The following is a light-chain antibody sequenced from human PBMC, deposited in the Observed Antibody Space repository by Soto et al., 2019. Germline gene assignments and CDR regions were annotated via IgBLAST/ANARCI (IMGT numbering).Light chain of an antibody. CDR1: QTVINTY. V-gene: IGKV3-20*01. CDR3: QQYGSSPLT. Sequence: EIVLTQSPGTLSLSPGERATLSCRASQTVINTYLACYQQKPGQAPRLLIYGASSRATGVPDRFRGSGSGTDFTLTISRLETEDWAVYFCQQYGSSPLTCGGGTKVEIK. CDR2: GAS. J-gene: IGKJ4*01.